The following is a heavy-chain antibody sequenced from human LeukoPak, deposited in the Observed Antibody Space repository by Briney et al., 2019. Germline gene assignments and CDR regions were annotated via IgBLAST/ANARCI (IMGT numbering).Heavy chain of an antibody. V-gene: IGHV4-59*01. J-gene: IGHJ6*03. CDR1: GCSISSYY. CDR2: IYYSGST. Sequence: SETLSLTCTVSGCSISSYYWSWIRQPPGKGLEWIGYIYYSGSTNYNPSLKSRVTISVDTSKNQFSLKLSSVTAADTAVYYCARVDIVVVPAARYYYYYMDVWGKGTTVTVSS. D-gene: IGHD2-2*03. CDR3: ARVDIVVVPAARYYYYYMDV.